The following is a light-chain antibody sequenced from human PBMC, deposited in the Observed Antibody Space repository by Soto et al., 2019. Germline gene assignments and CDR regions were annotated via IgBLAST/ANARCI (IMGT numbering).Light chain of an antibody. Sequence: QSALTQPASISASPGQSITISCTGTSSDVGGYNYVSWYQQYPGKAPKLMIYDVDNRPSGVSNRFSGSKSGKTASLTISGLQAEDEADYYCSSYTSSSTVIFGGGTKLTVL. CDR3: SSYTSSSTVI. J-gene: IGLJ2*01. CDR2: DVD. CDR1: SSDVGGYNY. V-gene: IGLV2-14*03.